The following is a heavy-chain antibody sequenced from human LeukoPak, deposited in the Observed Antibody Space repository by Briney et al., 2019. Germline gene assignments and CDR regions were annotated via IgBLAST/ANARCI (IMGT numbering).Heavy chain of an antibody. CDR2: IYPGDSDT. CDR3: ARQTYYDLWSGYYPFDY. V-gene: IGHV5-51*01. J-gene: IGHJ4*02. D-gene: IGHD3-3*01. Sequence: GESLKISCKGSGYIFTNYWIGWVRQMPGKGLEWMGIIYPGDSDTRYSPSFQGQVTISADKSITTAYLQWSSLKASDTAMYYCARQTYYDLWSGYYPFDYWAREPWSPSPQ. CDR1: GYIFTNYW.